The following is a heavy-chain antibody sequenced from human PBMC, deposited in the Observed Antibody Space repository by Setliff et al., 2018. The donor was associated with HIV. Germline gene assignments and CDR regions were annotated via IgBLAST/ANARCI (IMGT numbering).Heavy chain of an antibody. Sequence: SETLSLTCTVSGASITSGYYWSWVRQRPGRGLEWIGHIYYRGDTYYSPSLKSRLAISVDTSKNHFSLRLTSVTAADTAVYYCARAPANYHDSSGFYFGGDYYFDFWGQGTLVTVSS. CDR1: GASITSGYY. D-gene: IGHD3-22*01. CDR2: IYYRGDT. V-gene: IGHV4-31*03. J-gene: IGHJ4*02. CDR3: ARAPANYHDSSGFYFGGDYYFDF.